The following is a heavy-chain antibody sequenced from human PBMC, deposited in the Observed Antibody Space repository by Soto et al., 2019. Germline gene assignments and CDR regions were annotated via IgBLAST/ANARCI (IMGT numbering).Heavy chain of an antibody. CDR2: ITWDGINI. V-gene: IGHV3-43*01. Sequence: PGGSLRLSCTASGFTIGDYTMHWVRQAPGKRLEWVSLITWDGINIEYADSVRGRFTISRDNSKNSLYLQMNGLRHEDTASYYCAKDGIAWHWGQGTLVTVSS. J-gene: IGHJ4*02. CDR1: GFTIGDYT. CDR3: AKDGIAWH. D-gene: IGHD2-15*01.